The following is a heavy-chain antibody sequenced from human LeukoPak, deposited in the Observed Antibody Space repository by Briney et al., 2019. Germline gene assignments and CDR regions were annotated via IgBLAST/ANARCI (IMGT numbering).Heavy chain of an antibody. J-gene: IGHJ5*02. CDR3: ASLSVVPAARANWFDP. CDR1: GYSFTSYW. D-gene: IGHD2-2*01. Sequence: SGESLQISCKGSGYSFTSYWISWGRQLPGKGLEWMGRIDPSDSYTNYSPSFQGHVTISADKSISTAYLQWSSLKASDTAMYYCASLSVVPAARANWFDPWGQGTLVTVSS. V-gene: IGHV5-10-1*01. CDR2: IDPSDSYT.